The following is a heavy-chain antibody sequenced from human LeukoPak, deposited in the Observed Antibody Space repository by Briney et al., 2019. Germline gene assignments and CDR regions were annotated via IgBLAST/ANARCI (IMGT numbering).Heavy chain of an antibody. CDR1: GFTFDDYA. J-gene: IGHJ3*02. Sequence: PGGSLRLSCAASGFTFDDYAMHWVRQAPGKGLEWVSGISWNSGSIGYADSVKGRFTISRDNAKNSLYLQMNSLRAEDTALYYCAKAGTYYYDSSGQNSAFDIWGQGTMVTVSS. V-gene: IGHV3-9*01. D-gene: IGHD3-22*01. CDR3: AKAGTYYYDSSGQNSAFDI. CDR2: ISWNSGSI.